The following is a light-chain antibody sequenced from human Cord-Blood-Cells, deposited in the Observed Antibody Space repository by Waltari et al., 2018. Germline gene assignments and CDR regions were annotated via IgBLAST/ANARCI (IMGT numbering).Light chain of an antibody. J-gene: IGKJ3*01. Sequence: DIQMTNSPYSLSASVGDRVTITCRASQSISSYLNWYQQKPGKAPKLLIYAASSLQSGVPSRFSGSGSGTDFTLTISSLQPEDFATYYCQQSYSTPFTFGPGTKVDIK. CDR2: AAS. CDR1: QSISSY. CDR3: QQSYSTPFT. V-gene: IGKV1-39*01.